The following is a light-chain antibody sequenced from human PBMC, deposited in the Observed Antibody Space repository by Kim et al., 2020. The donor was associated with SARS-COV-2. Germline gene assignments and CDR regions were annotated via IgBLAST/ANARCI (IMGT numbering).Light chain of an antibody. CDR2: GAS. Sequence: TSVGDQVIMTCRASQSINNRLAWYQHKPGKAPKLLLYGASNLETGVPSRFSGSGSGTEFTLTITSLQSDDFATYYCQHYNGFPLTFGGGTKVDIK. J-gene: IGKJ4*01. V-gene: IGKV1-5*03. CDR3: QHYNGFPLT. CDR1: QSINNR.